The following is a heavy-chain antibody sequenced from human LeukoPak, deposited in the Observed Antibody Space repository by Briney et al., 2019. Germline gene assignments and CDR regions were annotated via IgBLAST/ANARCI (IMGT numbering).Heavy chain of an antibody. CDR1: GYTFTGYY. D-gene: IGHD2-2*01. CDR3: ARDPTVVVPAAIRRWDNWFDP. V-gene: IGHV1-2*02. J-gene: IGHJ5*02. CDR2: INPNSGST. Sequence: VASVKVSCKASGYTFTGYYMHWVRQAPGQGLEWMGWINPNSGSTNYAQKFQGRVTMTRDTSISTAYMELSRLRSDDTAVYYCARDPTVVVPAAIRRWDNWFDPWGQGTLVTVSS.